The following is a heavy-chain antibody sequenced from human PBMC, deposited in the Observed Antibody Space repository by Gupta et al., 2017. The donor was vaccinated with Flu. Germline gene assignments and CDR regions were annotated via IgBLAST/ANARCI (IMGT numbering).Heavy chain of an antibody. Sequence: QVQLQQWGAGLLKPSETLSLTCAVYNASLSGSYWSWIRQPPGKGPEWIGEIDHSGGTNYNPSLKSRVTMSVDTSKNQFSLNLYSVTAADTAIYYCTGLGGFTVGYNWCDPWGQGTLVTVSS. CDR1: NASLSGSY. CDR3: TGLGGFTVGYNWCDP. CDR2: IDHSGGT. J-gene: IGHJ5*02. D-gene: IGHD4-11*01. V-gene: IGHV4-34*01.